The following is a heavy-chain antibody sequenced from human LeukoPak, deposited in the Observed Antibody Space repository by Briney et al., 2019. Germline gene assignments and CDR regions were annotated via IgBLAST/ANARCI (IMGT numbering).Heavy chain of an antibody. V-gene: IGHV4-39*01. CDR1: GFTVSNYY. J-gene: IGHJ4*02. Sequence: PGGSLRLSCAASGFTVSNYYMSWIRQPPGKGLEWIGSIYYSGSTYYNPSLKSRVTISVDTSKNQFSLKLSSVTAADTAVYYCARRTVRGVIRLWGQGTLVTVSS. CDR3: ARRTVRGVIRL. CDR2: IYYSGST. D-gene: IGHD3-10*01.